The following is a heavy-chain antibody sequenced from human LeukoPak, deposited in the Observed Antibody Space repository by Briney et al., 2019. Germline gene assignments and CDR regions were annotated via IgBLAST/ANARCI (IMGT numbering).Heavy chain of an antibody. J-gene: IGHJ4*02. CDR1: GYSFSNYW. V-gene: IGHV5-51*01. Sequence: GESLKISCKGSGYSFSNYWIGWVRQMPGKGLEWMGIIYPSDSDTRYSPSFQGQVTISADKSINTAYLQWSSLKASDTAIDYCAREGNSNYRHFDYWGQGTLVTVSS. D-gene: IGHD4-4*01. CDR3: AREGNSNYRHFDY. CDR2: IYPSDSDT.